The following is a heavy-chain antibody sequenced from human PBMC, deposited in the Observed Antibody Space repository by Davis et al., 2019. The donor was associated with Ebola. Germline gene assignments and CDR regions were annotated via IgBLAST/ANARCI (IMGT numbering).Heavy chain of an antibody. Sequence: MPSETLSLTCTVSGGSISPYYWSWIRQPPGKGLEWIGYIYYSGSTKYNLSLKGRVAISVDTSKNQFSLKLSSVTAADTAVYYCARLYGAAPFDYWGQGTLVTVSS. CDR2: IYYSGST. V-gene: IGHV4-59*08. D-gene: IGHD4/OR15-4a*01. CDR3: ARLYGAAPFDY. J-gene: IGHJ4*02. CDR1: GGSISPYY.